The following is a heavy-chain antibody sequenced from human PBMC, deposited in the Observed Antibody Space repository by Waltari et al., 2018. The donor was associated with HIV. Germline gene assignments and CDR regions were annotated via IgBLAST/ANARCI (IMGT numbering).Heavy chain of an antibody. J-gene: IGHJ2*01. CDR1: GGSITSGSYY. V-gene: IGHV4-61*02. CDR3: ARALDYYESGSFPWWFFDL. D-gene: IGHD3-10*01. CDR2: VYTSGNT. Sequence: QVQLQESGPGLVRPSQTLSLTCTVAGGSITSGSYYWSWIRRPAGKELEWIGRVYTSGNTDYNASLRSRVTLSVDTSNNQFSRKLSSRTAADTAVYYCARALDYYESGSFPWWFFDLWGRGTLVTVSS.